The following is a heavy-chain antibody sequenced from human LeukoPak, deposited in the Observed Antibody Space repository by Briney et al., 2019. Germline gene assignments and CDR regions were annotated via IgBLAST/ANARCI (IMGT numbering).Heavy chain of an antibody. CDR3: AKTVGARLWPSYYFDY. Sequence: TGGSLRLSCEASGFSFSGYAMSWVRQAPGKGLEWVADISYNGSNKYYADSVKGRFTSSRDNSKNTLYLQMNSLRAEDTAVYYCAKTVGARLWPSYYFDYWGQGTLVTVSS. J-gene: IGHJ4*02. V-gene: IGHV3-30*18. CDR1: GFSFSGYA. D-gene: IGHD1-26*01. CDR2: ISYNGSNK.